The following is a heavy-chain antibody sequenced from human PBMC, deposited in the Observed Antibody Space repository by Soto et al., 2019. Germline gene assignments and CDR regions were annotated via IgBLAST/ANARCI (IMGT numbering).Heavy chain of an antibody. V-gene: IGHV3-23*01. CDR1: GFTFSSYA. D-gene: IGHD2-2*01. CDR2: ISGSGGST. CDR3: AKDRELGSTWLVHTAFDY. J-gene: IGHJ4*02. Sequence: GGSLRLSCAASGFTFSSYAMSWVRQALGKGLEWVSAISGSGGSTYYADSVEGRFTISRDNSKNTLYLQMNSLRAEDTAVYYCAKDRELGSTWLVHTAFDYWGQGTLVTVSS.